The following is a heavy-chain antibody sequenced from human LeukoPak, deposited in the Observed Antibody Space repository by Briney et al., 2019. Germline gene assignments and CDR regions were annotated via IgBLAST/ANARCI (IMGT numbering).Heavy chain of an antibody. V-gene: IGHV3-30-3*01. CDR3: ARDADYSSGWLFDY. D-gene: IGHD6-19*01. Sequence: GGSLRLSCAASGFTFSSYAMHWVRQAPGKGLEWVAVISYDGSNKYYADSVKGRFTISRDNSKNTLYLQMNSLRAEDTAVYYCARDADYSSGWLFDYWGQGALVTVSS. J-gene: IGHJ4*02. CDR2: ISYDGSNK. CDR1: GFTFSSYA.